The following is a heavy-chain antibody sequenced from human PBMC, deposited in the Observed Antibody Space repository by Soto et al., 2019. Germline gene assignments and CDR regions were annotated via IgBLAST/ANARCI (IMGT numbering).Heavy chain of an antibody. CDR3: ARDTARSDV. J-gene: IGHJ6*02. D-gene: IGHD4-17*01. CDR1: GYTFTSYA. V-gene: IGHV1-3*01. Sequence: QVQLVQSGAEVKKPGASVKVSCKASGYTFTSYAMHCVRQAPGQRPEWMGWINAGNGNTKYSQKLQGRVTITRDTSADTAYMELSSMRSEDTAVYYCARDTARSDVWGQGHTVTVSS. CDR2: INAGNGNT.